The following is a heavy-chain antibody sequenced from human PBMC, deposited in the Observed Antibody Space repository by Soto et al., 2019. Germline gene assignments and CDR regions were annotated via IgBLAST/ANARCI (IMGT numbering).Heavy chain of an antibody. CDR2: ISPTGDNT. CDR1: EFMFSSYA. J-gene: IGHJ4*02. V-gene: IGHV3-23*01. CDR3: AKAKSLRAVRGSSFDY. Sequence: PVGSLRLSCEASEFMFSSYAMSWVRQAPGKGLEWVSTISPTGDNTYYADSVKGRFTLSRDNSKDTLSLQMNSLTTEDTAIYYCAKAKSLRAVRGSSFDYWGQGALVTVS. D-gene: IGHD6-19*01.